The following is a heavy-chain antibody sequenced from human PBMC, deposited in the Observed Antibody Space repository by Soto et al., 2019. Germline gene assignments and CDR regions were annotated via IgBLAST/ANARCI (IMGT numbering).Heavy chain of an antibody. CDR2: ISSSSSYI. Sequence: GGSLRLSCAASGFTFSSYSMNWVRQAPGKGLEWVSSISSSSSYIYYADSVKGRFTISRDNAKNSLYLQMNSLRAEDTAVYYCASSLYSSGWYPLLNGFDYWGQGTLVTVSS. D-gene: IGHD6-19*01. CDR1: GFTFSSYS. V-gene: IGHV3-21*01. J-gene: IGHJ4*02. CDR3: ASSLYSSGWYPLLNGFDY.